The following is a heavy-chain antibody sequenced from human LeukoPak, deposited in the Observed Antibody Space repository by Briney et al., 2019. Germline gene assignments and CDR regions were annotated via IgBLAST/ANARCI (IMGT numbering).Heavy chain of an antibody. CDR2: IIPIFGTA. CDR3: ARATNVLRFLEWFYDY. V-gene: IGHV1-69*01. J-gene: IGHJ4*02. Sequence: SVKVSRKASGGTFSSYAISWVRQAPGQGLEWMGGIIPIFGTANYAQKFQGRVTITADESTSTAYMELSSLRSEDTAVYYCARATNVLRFLEWFYDYWGQGTLVTVSS. CDR1: GGTFSSYA. D-gene: IGHD3-3*01.